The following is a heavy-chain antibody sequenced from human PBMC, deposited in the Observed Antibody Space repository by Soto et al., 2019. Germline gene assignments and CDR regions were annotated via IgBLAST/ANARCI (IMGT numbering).Heavy chain of an antibody. Sequence: QVQLVESGGGVVQPGRSLRLSCAASGFTFSIYAMHWVRQAPGKGLEWVAVISFDGSNKYYSDSVKGRFTISRDNSQNTLYLQMTSLRAEDTAVYYCANVIVGPGTGDYWGQGTLVTVSS. J-gene: IGHJ4*02. D-gene: IGHD1-26*01. CDR3: ANVIVGPGTGDY. CDR2: ISFDGSNK. CDR1: GFTFSIYA. V-gene: IGHV3-30*18.